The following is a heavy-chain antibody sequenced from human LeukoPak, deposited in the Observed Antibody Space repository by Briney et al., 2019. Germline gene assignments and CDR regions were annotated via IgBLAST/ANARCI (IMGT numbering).Heavy chain of an antibody. V-gene: IGHV3-33*01. CDR2: IWYDGSNK. CDR3: ARADSGNYLFDY. J-gene: IGHJ4*02. D-gene: IGHD1-26*01. CDR1: GFTFSGYG. Sequence: PGRSLRLSCAASGFTFSGYGMHWVRQAPGKGLEWVAVIWYDGSNKYYTDSVKGRFTISRDNSKNTLYLQMNSLRAEDTAVYYCARADSGNYLFDYWGQGTLVTVSS.